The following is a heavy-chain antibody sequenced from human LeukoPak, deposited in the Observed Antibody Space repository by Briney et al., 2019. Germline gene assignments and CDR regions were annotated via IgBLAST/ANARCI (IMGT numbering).Heavy chain of an antibody. Sequence: SGGSLRLSCAASGFTLSDYYMSWLRQAPGKGLEWVSYISSSGSTIYYADSVKGRFTISRDNAKNSLYLQMNSLRAEDTAVYYCARDPYDFWSGLGTPDYWGQGTLVTVSS. J-gene: IGHJ4*02. CDR3: ARDPYDFWSGLGTPDY. V-gene: IGHV3-11*01. CDR2: ISSSGSTI. CDR1: GFTLSDYY. D-gene: IGHD3-3*01.